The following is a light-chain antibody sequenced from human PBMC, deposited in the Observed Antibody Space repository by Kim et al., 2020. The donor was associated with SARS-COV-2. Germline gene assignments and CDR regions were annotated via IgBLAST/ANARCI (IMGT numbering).Light chain of an antibody. J-gene: IGLJ3*02. CDR2: GKH. V-gene: IGLV3-19*01. Sequence: ALGQTVRIKCQGDSLRSDYASWYQQKPGQAPVVVIYGKHNRPSGIPDRFSCSSSGNTASLTITGAQAEDEADYYCNSRDSSGNHWVFGGGTQLTVL. CDR3: NSRDSSGNHWV. CDR1: SLRSDY.